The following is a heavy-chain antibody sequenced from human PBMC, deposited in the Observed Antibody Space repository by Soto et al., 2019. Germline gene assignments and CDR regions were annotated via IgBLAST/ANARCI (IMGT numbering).Heavy chain of an antibody. CDR2: ITTSGTTM. CDR1: GFIVSDYD. D-gene: IGHD4-4*01. Sequence: QMQLVESGGGLVKPGGSLRLSCAASGFIVSDYDMTWIRQAPGKGLEWVSCITTSGTTMYYTDSMKGRFTISRDNAKNSVYLQMNNLRDEDTAIYYCARHGVTFGPWGQGTLVSVSS. V-gene: IGHV3-11*01. J-gene: IGHJ5*02. CDR3: ARHGVTFGP.